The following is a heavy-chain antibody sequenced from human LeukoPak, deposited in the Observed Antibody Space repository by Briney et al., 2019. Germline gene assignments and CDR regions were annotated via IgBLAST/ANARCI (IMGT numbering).Heavy chain of an antibody. J-gene: IGHJ3*01. Sequence: GGSLRLSCAASGFTFNTYWMHWVRQGPGKGLVWVSRIDGDGGRASYADSVKGRFTISRDNAKNTLYLQMNSPRPEDTAVYFCVREAGGTYAFDVWGQGTMVTVPS. V-gene: IGHV3-74*01. CDR3: VREAGGTYAFDV. CDR1: GFTFNTYW. D-gene: IGHD3-16*01. CDR2: IDGDGGRA.